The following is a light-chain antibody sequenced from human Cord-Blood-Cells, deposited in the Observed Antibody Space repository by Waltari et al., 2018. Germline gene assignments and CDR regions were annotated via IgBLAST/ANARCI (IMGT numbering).Light chain of an antibody. Sequence: QSALTQPASVSGSPGQSITIPCTGTSSDVGSYNLVSWYQQHPGKAPKLMIYEGSKRPSGVSNRFSCSKAGNTASLTISGLQAEDEADYYCCSYAGSSNYVFGTGTKVTVL. J-gene: IGLJ1*01. CDR2: EGS. CDR3: CSYAGSSNYV. CDR1: SSDVGSYNL. V-gene: IGLV2-23*01.